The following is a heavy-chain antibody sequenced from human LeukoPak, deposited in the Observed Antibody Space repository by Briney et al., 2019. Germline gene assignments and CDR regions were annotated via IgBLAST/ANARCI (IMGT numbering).Heavy chain of an antibody. D-gene: IGHD2-21*02. CDR2: ISWNTGSI. CDR1: GFTFADYA. Sequence: GRSLRLSCAASGFTFADYAMHWVRQAPGKGLEWVSGISWNTGSIGYADSVKGRFTISRDNAKNSLYLQMNSLRAEDTALYYCAKDIGVTDYYYYGMDVWGQGTTVTVSS. J-gene: IGHJ6*02. CDR3: AKDIGVTDYYYYGMDV. V-gene: IGHV3-9*01.